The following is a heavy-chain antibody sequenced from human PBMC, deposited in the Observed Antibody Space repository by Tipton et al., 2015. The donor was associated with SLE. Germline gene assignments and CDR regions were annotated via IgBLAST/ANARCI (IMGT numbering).Heavy chain of an antibody. CDR3: ARENYGWFDP. V-gene: IGHV4-39*07. CDR1: GGSISSSSYY. Sequence: TLSLTCTVSGGSISSSSYYWGWIRQPPGKGLEWIGSIYYSGSTYYNPSLKSRVTISVDPSKNQFSLRLTSVTAADTAVYFCARENYGWFDPWGQGTLVIVSS. CDR2: IYYSGST. D-gene: IGHD1-7*01. J-gene: IGHJ5*02.